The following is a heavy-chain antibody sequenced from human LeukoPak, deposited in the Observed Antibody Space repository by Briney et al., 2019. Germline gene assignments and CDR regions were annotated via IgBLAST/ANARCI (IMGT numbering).Heavy chain of an antibody. D-gene: IGHD3-16*01. V-gene: IGHV4-59*01. CDR3: ARVGRGDYVWGSYSFDY. CDR1: SDSISSYH. J-gene: IGHJ4*02. Sequence: SETLSLTCTVSSDSISSYHWSWIRQPPGKGLEWIGYISYSGSTNYNPSLKSRVTISVDTSENQFSLKVSSVTAADTAVYYCARVGRGDYVWGSYSFDYWGQGTPVTVSS. CDR2: ISYSGST.